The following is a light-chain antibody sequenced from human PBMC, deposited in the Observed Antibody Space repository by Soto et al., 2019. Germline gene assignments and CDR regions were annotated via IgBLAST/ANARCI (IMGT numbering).Light chain of an antibody. CDR1: SGHSSYA. CDR3: QTWDSGFSVV. V-gene: IGLV4-69*01. CDR2: PNSDGSH. J-gene: IGLJ2*01. Sequence: QSVLTQSPSASASLGASVKFTCTLSSGHSSYAIAWHQQQPEKGPRYLMMPNSDGSHKKGDGLTDRFSGSSSRAERYLTRASLPSEDEADYCCQTWDSGFSVVFGGGTKLTVL.